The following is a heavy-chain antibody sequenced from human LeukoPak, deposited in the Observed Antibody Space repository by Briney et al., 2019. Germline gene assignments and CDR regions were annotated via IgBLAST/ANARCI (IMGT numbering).Heavy chain of an antibody. CDR1: GGSVSSYY. Sequence: PSETLSLTCTVSGGSVSSYYWNWIRQPPGKGLEWIGYIYYTGSTNYNPSLKSRVTISVDTSKNQFSLKLMSVTAADTAVYYCARDSGTTGEVKFDPWGQGILVTVSS. V-gene: IGHV4-59*02. J-gene: IGHJ5*02. CDR3: ARDSGTTGEVKFDP. D-gene: IGHD3-10*01. CDR2: IYYTGST.